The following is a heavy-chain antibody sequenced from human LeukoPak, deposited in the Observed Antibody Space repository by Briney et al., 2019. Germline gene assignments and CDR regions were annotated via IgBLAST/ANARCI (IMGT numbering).Heavy chain of an antibody. Sequence: GASVKVSCKAAGYIFTDYGISWVRQAPGQGLEWMGWISAFNGNTNYAQKLQGRVTMTTDTSTSTAYMELRGLRSDDTAVYYCARAGAAVTTHFDYWGQGTLVTVSS. CDR2: ISAFNGNT. CDR3: ARAGAAVTTHFDY. CDR1: GYIFTDYG. V-gene: IGHV1-18*01. J-gene: IGHJ4*02. D-gene: IGHD4-17*01.